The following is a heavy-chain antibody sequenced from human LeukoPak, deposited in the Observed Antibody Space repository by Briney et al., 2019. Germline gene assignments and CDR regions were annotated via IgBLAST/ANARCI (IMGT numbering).Heavy chain of an antibody. J-gene: IGHJ4*02. CDR3: ARVAYDSSGYYHDY. CDR2: ISAYNGIT. Sequence: GASVKVSCKASGYTLTSYGISWVRQAPGQGLEWMGWISAYNGITNYAQKLQGRVTMTTDTSTSTAYMELRSLRSDDTAVYYCARVAYDSSGYYHDYWGQGTLVTVSS. D-gene: IGHD3-22*01. CDR1: GYTLTSYG. V-gene: IGHV1-18*01.